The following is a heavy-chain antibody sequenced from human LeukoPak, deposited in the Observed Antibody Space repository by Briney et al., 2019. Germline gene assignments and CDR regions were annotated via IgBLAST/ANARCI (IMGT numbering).Heavy chain of an antibody. Sequence: PSETLSLICTVSGGSISSYYWSWIRQPPGKGLEWIGYIYYSGSTNYNPSLKSRVTISVDTSKNQFSLKLSSVTAADTAVYYCATSSPSDSYYYYGMDVWGQGTTVTVSS. D-gene: IGHD6-6*01. V-gene: IGHV4-59*01. CDR1: GGSISSYY. CDR2: IYYSGST. CDR3: ATSSPSDSYYYYGMDV. J-gene: IGHJ6*02.